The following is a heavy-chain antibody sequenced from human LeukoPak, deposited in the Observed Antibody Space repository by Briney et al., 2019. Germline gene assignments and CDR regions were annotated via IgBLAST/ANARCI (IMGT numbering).Heavy chain of an antibody. D-gene: IGHD5-12*01. CDR1: GFTVSSNY. J-gene: IGHJ4*02. V-gene: IGHV3-53*01. Sequence: GGSLKLSCAASGFTVSSNYMSWVRQAPGKGLEWVSVIYSGGSTYYADSVKGRLTISRDNSKNTLCLQMNSLRADDTAVYYCARGQVVATIPFDYWGQGTLVTVSS. CDR3: ARGQVVATIPFDY. CDR2: IYSGGST.